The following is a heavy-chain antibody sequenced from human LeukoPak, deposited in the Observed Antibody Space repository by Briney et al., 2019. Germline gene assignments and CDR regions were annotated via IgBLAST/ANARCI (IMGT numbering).Heavy chain of an antibody. D-gene: IGHD4-23*01. CDR2: INHSGST. Sequence: SETLSLTCAVYGGSFSGYYWSWIRQPPGKGLEWIGEINHSGSTNYNPSLKSRVTISVDTSKNQFSLKLSSVTAADTAVYYCARDKVTPYYYYGMDVWGQGTTVTVSS. CDR3: ARDKVTPYYYYGMDV. CDR1: GGSFSGYY. V-gene: IGHV4-34*01. J-gene: IGHJ6*02.